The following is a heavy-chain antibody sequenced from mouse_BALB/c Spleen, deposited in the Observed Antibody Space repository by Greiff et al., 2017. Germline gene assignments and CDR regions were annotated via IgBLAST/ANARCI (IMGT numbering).Heavy chain of an antibody. V-gene: IGHV5-4*02. D-gene: IGHD2-3*01. J-gene: IGHJ4*01. Sequence: EVQRVESGGGLVKPGGSLKLSCAASGFTFSDYYMYWVRQTPEKRLEWVATISDGGSYTYYPDSVKGRFTISRDNAKNNLYLQMSSLKSEDTAMYYCARSDGYYAMDYWGQGTSVTVSS. CDR3: ARSDGYYAMDY. CDR2: ISDGGSYT. CDR1: GFTFSDYY.